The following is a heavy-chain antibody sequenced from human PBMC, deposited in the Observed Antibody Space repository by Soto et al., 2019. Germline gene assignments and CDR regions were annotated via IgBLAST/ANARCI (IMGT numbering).Heavy chain of an antibody. V-gene: IGHV3-11*01. CDR1: GFTFSDYY. Sequence: PGGSLRLSCAASGFTFSDYYMSWIRQAPGKGLEWVSYISSSGSTIYYADNVKGRFTISRDNAKNSLYLQMNSLRAEDTAVYYCAREEDFDWPVRPDWFDPWGQGTLVTVSS. J-gene: IGHJ5*02. CDR2: ISSSGSTI. D-gene: IGHD3-9*01. CDR3: AREEDFDWPVRPDWFDP.